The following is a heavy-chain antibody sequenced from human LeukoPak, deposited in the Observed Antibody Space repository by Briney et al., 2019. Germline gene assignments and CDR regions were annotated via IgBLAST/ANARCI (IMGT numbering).Heavy chain of an antibody. CDR2: ISGSGGST. Sequence: GGSLRLSCAASGFTFSSYAMSWVRQAPGKGLEWVSAISGSGGSTYYADSVKGRFTISRDNSKDTLYLQMNSLRAEDTAVYYCAKGPNGWYWNYWGQGTLVTVSS. V-gene: IGHV3-23*01. CDR1: GFTFSSYA. CDR3: AKGPNGWYWNY. J-gene: IGHJ4*02. D-gene: IGHD6-19*01.